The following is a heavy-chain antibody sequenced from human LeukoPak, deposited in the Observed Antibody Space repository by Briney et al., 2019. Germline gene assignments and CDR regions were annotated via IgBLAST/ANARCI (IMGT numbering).Heavy chain of an antibody. D-gene: IGHD3-10*01. Sequence: GGSLRLSCAASGFTFSNYAMTWVRQAPGKGLEWVSAINDNGGSTYFPDSVKGRFTISRDNSKNMLYLQMNSLRAEDTAVYYCAIIYGSGSYYLDYWGQGTLVTVSS. CDR2: INDNGGST. V-gene: IGHV3-23*01. CDR3: AIIYGSGSYYLDY. CDR1: GFTFSNYA. J-gene: IGHJ4*02.